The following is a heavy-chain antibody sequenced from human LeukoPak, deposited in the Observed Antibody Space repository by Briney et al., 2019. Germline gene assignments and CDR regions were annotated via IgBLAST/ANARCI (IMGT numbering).Heavy chain of an antibody. CDR3: ARSGGGNHYYYYYMDV. Sequence: GESLKISCKGSGYSFTSCWIGWVRQMPGKGLEWMGIIYPGDSDTRYSPSFQGQVTISADKSISTAYLQWSSLKASDTAMYYCARSGGGNHYYYYYMDVWGKGTTVTVSS. V-gene: IGHV5-51*01. J-gene: IGHJ6*03. D-gene: IGHD4-23*01. CDR2: IYPGDSDT. CDR1: GYSFTSCW.